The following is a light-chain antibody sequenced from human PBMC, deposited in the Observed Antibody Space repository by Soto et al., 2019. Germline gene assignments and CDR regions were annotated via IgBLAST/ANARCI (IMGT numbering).Light chain of an antibody. CDR1: QNIVNY. J-gene: IGKJ5*01. CDR3: QHNYSPPPVP. V-gene: IGKV1-39*01. Sequence: DIQMTQSPASLSASVGDRVTITCRASQNIVNYLNWYQQKPGKAPKLLIYGASSLQSGVPSRFSGSGFGTYFTLTISSLQTEDSATYYCQHNYSPPPVPFGQGTRLEIK. CDR2: GAS.